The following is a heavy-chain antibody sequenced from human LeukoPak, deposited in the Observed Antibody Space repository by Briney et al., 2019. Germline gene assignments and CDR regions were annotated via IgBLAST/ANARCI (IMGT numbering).Heavy chain of an antibody. CDR3: ARDRAHYDSAFDP. D-gene: IGHD3-3*01. CDR2: MNPNSGNT. CDR1: GYTFTSYD. J-gene: IGHJ5*02. Sequence: ASVKVSCKASGYTFTSYDINWVRQATGQGLEWMGWMNPNSGNTGYAQKFQGRVTMTKDMSTSTVYMELSSLRSEDTAVYYCARDRAHYDSAFDPWGQGTLVTVSS. V-gene: IGHV1-8*01.